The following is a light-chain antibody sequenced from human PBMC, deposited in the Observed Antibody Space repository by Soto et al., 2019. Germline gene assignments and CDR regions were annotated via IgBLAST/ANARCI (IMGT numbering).Light chain of an antibody. Sequence: EIVMTQSPVTLSVSPGERATLSCRASQSVSGNLAWYQQKPGQAPRLLIYGASTRATGLPARFSGSGSGTEFTLTISSLHSEDFAVYYCQQYNDWPTITFGQGTRLEIK. CDR1: QSVSGN. V-gene: IGKV3-15*01. CDR2: GAS. J-gene: IGKJ5*01. CDR3: QQYNDWPTIT.